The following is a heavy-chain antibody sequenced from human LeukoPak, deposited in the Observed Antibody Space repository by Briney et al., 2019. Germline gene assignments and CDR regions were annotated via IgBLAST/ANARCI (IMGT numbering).Heavy chain of an antibody. CDR1: GFTFSSYA. J-gene: IGHJ4*02. CDR2: ISASGGST. CDR3: ASTYCGGDCYLTY. D-gene: IGHD2-21*02. Sequence: GGSLRLSCAASGFTFSSYAMSWVRQAPGKGLEWVSAISASGGSTNYADSVKGRFAISRDNSKNTLYLQMNSLRAEDTAVYYCASTYCGGDCYLTYWGQGTLVTVSS. V-gene: IGHV3-23*01.